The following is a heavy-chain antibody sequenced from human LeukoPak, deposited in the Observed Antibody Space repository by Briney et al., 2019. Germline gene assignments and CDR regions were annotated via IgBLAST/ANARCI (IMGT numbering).Heavy chain of an antibody. CDR3: VRGSTRDSSGWYGPGKWFDP. CDR1: EYTFTDYY. D-gene: IGHD6-19*01. J-gene: IGHJ5*02. CDR2: INPNSGGT. V-gene: IGHV1-2*02. Sequence: ASVKVSCKASEYTFTDYYVHWVRQAPAQGLEWMGWINPNSGGTNYARKFQGRVTMTRDTSISTAYMELSRLRSDDLAVYYCVRGSTRDSSGWYGPGKWFDPWGQGTPVTVSS.